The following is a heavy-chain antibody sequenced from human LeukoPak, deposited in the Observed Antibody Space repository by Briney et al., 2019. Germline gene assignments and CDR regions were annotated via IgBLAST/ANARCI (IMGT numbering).Heavy chain of an antibody. CDR3: AELGITMIGGV. CDR2: ISSSSTYI. CDR1: GFTFSSYS. J-gene: IGHJ6*04. V-gene: IGHV3-21*01. Sequence: GGSLRLSCAASGFTFSSYSMNWVRQAPGKGLEWVSYISSSSTYIYYADSVKRRFTISRDNAKNSLYLQMNSLRAEDTAVYYCAELGITMIGGVWGKGTTVTISS. D-gene: IGHD3-10*02.